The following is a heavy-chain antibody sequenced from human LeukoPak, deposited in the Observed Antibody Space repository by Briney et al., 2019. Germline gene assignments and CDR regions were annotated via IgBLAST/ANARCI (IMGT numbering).Heavy chain of an antibody. CDR3: ARDSHSSGNPEDY. D-gene: IGHD3-22*01. CDR2: MNPNSGNT. J-gene: IGHJ4*02. V-gene: IGHV1-8*03. CDR1: GYTFTSYD. Sequence: ASVKVSCKASGYTFTSYDINWVRQATGQGLEWMGWMNPNSGNTGYAQKFQGRVTITRNTSISTAYMELSSLRSEDTAVYYCARDSHSSGNPEDYWGQGTLVTVSS.